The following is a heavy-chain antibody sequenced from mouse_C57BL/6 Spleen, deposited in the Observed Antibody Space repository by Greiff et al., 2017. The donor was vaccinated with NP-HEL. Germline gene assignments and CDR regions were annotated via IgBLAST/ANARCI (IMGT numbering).Heavy chain of an antibody. J-gene: IGHJ2*01. D-gene: IGHD2-5*01. CDR3: ARDYSNPYYCDY. CDR2: IYPGDGDT. V-gene: IGHV1-80*01. Sequence: QVQLQQSGAELVKPGASVKISCKASGYAFSSYWMNWVKQRPGKGLEWIGQIYPGDGDTNYNGKFKGKATLTADKSSSTAYMQLSSLTSEDSAVYFCARDYSNPYYCDYWGQGTTLTVSS. CDR1: GYAFSSYW.